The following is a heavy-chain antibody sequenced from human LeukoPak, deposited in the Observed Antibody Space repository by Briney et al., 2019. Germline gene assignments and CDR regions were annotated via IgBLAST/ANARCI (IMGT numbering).Heavy chain of an antibody. J-gene: IGHJ4*02. CDR2: ISYDGSNK. V-gene: IGHV3-30*04. CDR3: ARDIAAVIDY. Sequence: PGRPLRLSCAASGFTFSSYAMHWVRQAPGKGLEWVAVISYDGSNKYYADSVKGRFTISRDNSKNTLYLQMNSLRAEDTAVYYCARDIAAVIDYWGQGTLVTVSS. D-gene: IGHD6-13*01. CDR1: GFTFSSYA.